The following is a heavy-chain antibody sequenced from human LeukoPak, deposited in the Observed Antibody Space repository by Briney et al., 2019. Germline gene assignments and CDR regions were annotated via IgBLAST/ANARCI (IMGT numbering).Heavy chain of an antibody. CDR2: ICDSGVNT. D-gene: IGHD5-18*01. CDR3: AKDHTGYSYGYGHLGY. CDR1: GFTFSSYV. J-gene: IGHJ4*02. V-gene: IGHV3-23*01. Sequence: GGSLRLFCAASGFTFSSYVMSWVRQAPGKGLEWVSTICDSGVNTYYADSVKGRFTISRDNSKNTLYLQMNSLRAEDTAVYYRAKDHTGYSYGYGHLGYWGQGTLVTVSS.